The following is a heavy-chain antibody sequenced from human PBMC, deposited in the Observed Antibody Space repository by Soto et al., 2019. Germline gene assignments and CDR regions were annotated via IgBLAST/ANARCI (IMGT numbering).Heavy chain of an antibody. CDR3: ARYDFGTFDN. V-gene: IGHV4-4*02. J-gene: IGHJ4*02. Sequence: QVLLQESGPGLVKPSVTLSLTCAVSGGSVSSSFWWTWVRQPPGKGLEWIGEIYHTETTNYAPSLKRRVTISLDKSMNQFSLIFNSVTPADTAAYYCARYDFGTFDNWGPGIRVTVSS. D-gene: IGHD4-17*01. CDR1: GGSVSSSFW. CDR2: IYHTETT.